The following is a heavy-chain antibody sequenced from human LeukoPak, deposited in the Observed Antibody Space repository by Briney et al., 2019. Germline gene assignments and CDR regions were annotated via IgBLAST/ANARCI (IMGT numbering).Heavy chain of an antibody. CDR2: INRDGSST. D-gene: IGHD3-16*02. J-gene: IGHJ4*02. V-gene: IGHV3-74*01. CDR1: GFTFSSYW. Sequence: PGGSLRLSCAASGFTFSSYWMHWVRQAPGKGLVWVSHINRDGSSTSYADSVKGRFTISRDNAKNTLYLQMNSLRAEDTAMYYCARVRYSQAGGFDHWGQGALVTVSS. CDR3: ARVRYSQAGGFDH.